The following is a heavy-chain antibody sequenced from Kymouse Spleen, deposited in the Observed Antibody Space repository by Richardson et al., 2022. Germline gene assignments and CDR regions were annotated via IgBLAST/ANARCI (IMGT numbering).Heavy chain of an antibody. V-gene: IGHV3-20*d01. CDR1: GFTFDDYG. CDR2: INWNGGST. Sequence: EVQLVESGGGVVRPGGSLRLSCAASGFTFDDYGMSWVRQAPGKGLEWVSGINWNGGSTGYADSVKGRFTISRDNAKNSLYLQMNSLRAEDTALYYCARDGITGTTGYYYGMDVWGQGTTVTVSS. CDR3: ARDGITGTTGYYYGMDV. J-gene: IGHJ6*02. D-gene: IGHD1-7*01.